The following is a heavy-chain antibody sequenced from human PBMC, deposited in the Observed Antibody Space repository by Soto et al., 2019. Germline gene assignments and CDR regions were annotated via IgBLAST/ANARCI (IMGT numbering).Heavy chain of an antibody. CDR1: GFTFSDYY. CDR2: IKSKTDGGTT. J-gene: IGHJ4*02. Sequence: VQLVESGGGLVKPGGSLRLSCAASGFTFSDYYMSWIRQAPGKGLEWVGRIKSKTDGGTTDYAAPVKGRFTISRDDSKNTLYLQMNSLKTEDTAVYYCTALYCGGDCYSGWTDYWGQGTLVTVSS. V-gene: IGHV3-15*01. D-gene: IGHD2-21*02. CDR3: TALYCGGDCYSGWTDY.